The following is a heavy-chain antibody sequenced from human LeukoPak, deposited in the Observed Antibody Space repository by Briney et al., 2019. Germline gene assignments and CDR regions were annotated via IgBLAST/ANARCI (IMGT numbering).Heavy chain of an antibody. V-gene: IGHV3-30*04. CDR2: ISYDGSNK. CDR1: GFTFSSYA. CDR3: ARANERAMVLFPVFDP. J-gene: IGHJ5*02. D-gene: IGHD5-18*01. Sequence: GGSLRLSCAASGFTFSSYAMHWVRQAPGRGLEWVAVISYDGSNKYYADSVKGRFTISRDNSKNTLYLQMNSLRAEDTAVYYCARANERAMVLFPVFDPWGQGTLVTVSS.